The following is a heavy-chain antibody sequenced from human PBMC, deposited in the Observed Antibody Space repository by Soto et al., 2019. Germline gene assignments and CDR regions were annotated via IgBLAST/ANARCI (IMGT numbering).Heavy chain of an antibody. D-gene: IGHD3-9*01. J-gene: IGHJ4*02. CDR3: VRAGTGYQLDY. V-gene: IGHV3-72*01. CDR2: IRNKANSYTA. Sequence: GGCLGLSCAASAFSLRNAWVNWVRPASGKGLEWVGRIRNKANSYTAEYAASVKGRFTISRDDSKNSLYLQMNSLKIEDTALYYCVRAGTGYQLDYWGQGTLVTVSS. CDR1: AFSLRNAW.